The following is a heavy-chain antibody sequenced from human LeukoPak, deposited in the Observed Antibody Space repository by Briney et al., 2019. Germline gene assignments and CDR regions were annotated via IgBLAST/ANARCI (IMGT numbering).Heavy chain of an antibody. CDR1: GFTFSSYS. CDR3: ASIPQWELLPNI. J-gene: IGHJ3*02. CDR2: ISSSSYI. V-gene: IGHV3-21*01. D-gene: IGHD1-26*01. Sequence: GGSLRLSCAASGFTFSSYSMNWVRQAPGKGLEWVSSISSSSYIYYADSVKGRFTISRDNAKNSLYLQMNSPRAEDTAVYYCASIPQWELLPNIWGQGTMVTVSS.